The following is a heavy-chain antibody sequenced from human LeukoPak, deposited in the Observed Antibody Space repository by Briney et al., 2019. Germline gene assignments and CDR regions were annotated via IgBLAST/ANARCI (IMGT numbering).Heavy chain of an antibody. J-gene: IGHJ5*02. CDR1: GFTFSSYG. D-gene: IGHD1-26*01. CDR3: TRDGSGSYAVWFDP. V-gene: IGHV3-49*03. CDR2: IRSKAYGGTT. Sequence: GGSLRLSCAASGFTFSSYGMSWFRQAPGKGLEWVGFIRSKAYGGTTEYAASVKGRFTISRDDSKSIAYLQMNSLKTEDTAVYYCTRDGSGSYAVWFDPWGQGTLVTVSS.